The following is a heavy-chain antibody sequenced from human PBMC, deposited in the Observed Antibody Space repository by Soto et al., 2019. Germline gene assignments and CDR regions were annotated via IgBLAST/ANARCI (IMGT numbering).Heavy chain of an antibody. J-gene: IGHJ6*03. CDR3: AKGATCSGGSCYGSYYIDV. Sequence: GGSLRLSCAASGFTFSSYAMSWVRQAPGKGLEWVSAISASGGNTYYADSVKGRFTISRDNSKNTLYLQMNSLRAEGTAVHYCAKGATCSGGSCYGSYYIDVWGKGTTVTVSS. D-gene: IGHD2-15*01. V-gene: IGHV3-23*01. CDR2: ISASGGNT. CDR1: GFTFSSYA.